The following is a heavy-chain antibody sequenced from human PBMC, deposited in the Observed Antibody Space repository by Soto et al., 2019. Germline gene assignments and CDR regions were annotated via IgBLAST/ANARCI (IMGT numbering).Heavy chain of an antibody. D-gene: IGHD1-1*01. V-gene: IGHV1-69*13. CDR2: IIPIFGTA. CDR1: GGTFSSYA. Sequence: SVKVSCKASGGTFSSYAISWVRQAPGQGLEWMGGIIPIFGTANYAQKFQGRVTITADESTSTAYMELSSLRSEDTAVYYCARGYLTDYYYYYGMDVWAKGPRSPSP. J-gene: IGHJ6*02. CDR3: ARGYLTDYYYYYGMDV.